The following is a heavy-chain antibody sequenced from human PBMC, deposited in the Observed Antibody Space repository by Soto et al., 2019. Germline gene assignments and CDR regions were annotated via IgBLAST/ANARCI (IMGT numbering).Heavy chain of an antibody. CDR3: ARGGLDDFWSGYLYHLDS. J-gene: IGHJ4*02. V-gene: IGHV4-30-4*08. CDR2: IYLSGFT. Sequence: QVQLQESGPGLVKPSQTLSLTCTVSGGSITSSKHYWSWIRQHPGKGLEWIGYIYLSGFTYSNPSLNSRVTMSIDTSKNQFSLKLSSVTAADTAVYYCARGGLDDFWSGYLYHLDSWGLGTLVTVSS. D-gene: IGHD3-3*01. CDR1: GGSITSSKHY.